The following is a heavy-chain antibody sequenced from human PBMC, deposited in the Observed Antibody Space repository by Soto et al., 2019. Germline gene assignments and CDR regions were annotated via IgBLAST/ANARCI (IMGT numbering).Heavy chain of an antibody. Sequence: SQTLSLTCAISGDSVSSNSAAWNWIRKSPSRGLEWLGRTYYRSKWYNDYAVSVKSRITINPDTSKNQFLLQLNSVTPEDTAVYYCARAQYSSGWYYYYYGTDVWGQGTTVTVS. CDR1: GDSVSSNSAA. D-gene: IGHD6-19*01. CDR3: ARAQYSSGWYYYYYGTDV. V-gene: IGHV6-1*01. J-gene: IGHJ6*02. CDR2: TYYRSKWYN.